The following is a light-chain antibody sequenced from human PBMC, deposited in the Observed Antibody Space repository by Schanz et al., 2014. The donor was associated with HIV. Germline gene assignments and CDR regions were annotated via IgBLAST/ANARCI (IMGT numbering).Light chain of an antibody. CDR2: ATS. V-gene: IGKV3-20*01. CDR3: QQYGNSPFT. J-gene: IGKJ3*01. Sequence: EIVLTQSPGSLSLSPGGRATLSCGASQRLSSSYLAWYQQKRDQPPRLVIYATSTRAAGIPDRFSGTGSGTDFTLTISRLEPEDFAVYYCQQYGNSPFTFGPGTKVDIK. CDR1: QRLSSSY.